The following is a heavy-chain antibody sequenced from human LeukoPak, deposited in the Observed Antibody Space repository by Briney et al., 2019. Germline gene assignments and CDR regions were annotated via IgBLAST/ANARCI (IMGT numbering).Heavy chain of an antibody. CDR3: ARVQSSGYYSDY. CDR1: GYTCTSYY. J-gene: IGHJ4*02. D-gene: IGHD3-22*01. V-gene: IGHV1-46*01. Sequence: ASVKVSCKASGYTCTSYYMHWVRQAPGQGLEWMGIINPSGGSTSYAQKFQGRVTMTRDTSTSTVYMELSSLRSEDTAVYYCARVQSSGYYSDYWGQGPLVTVSS. CDR2: INPSGGST.